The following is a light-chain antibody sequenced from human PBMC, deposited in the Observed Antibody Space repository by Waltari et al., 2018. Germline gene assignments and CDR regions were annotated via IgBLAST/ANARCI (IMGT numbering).Light chain of an antibody. V-gene: IGLV2-14*03. CDR1: SRDIGGYHY. CDR2: GVY. J-gene: IGLJ2*01. CDR3: CSYTSISTVV. Sequence: QSALTQPASVSGSPGQSITISCTGSSRDIGGYHYVSWYQQYPGKAPQVLFYGVYNRPSRVSDRVSGSKLDNTASLTISGLRAEDEAAYFCCSYTSISTVVFGGGTKVTVL.